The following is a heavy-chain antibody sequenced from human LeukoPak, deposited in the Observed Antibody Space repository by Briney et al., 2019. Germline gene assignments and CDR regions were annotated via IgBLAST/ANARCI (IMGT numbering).Heavy chain of an antibody. CDR1: GYTFTTYF. CDR3: ARAYCSSTSCYNYFDY. Sequence: SVKVSCKASGYTFTTYFIHWVRQAPGQGLEWMGGIIPIFGTANYAQKFQGRVTITADESTSTAYMELSSLRSEDTAVYYCARAYCSSTSCYNYFDYWGQGTLVTVSS. CDR2: IIPIFGTA. D-gene: IGHD2-2*02. V-gene: IGHV1-69*13. J-gene: IGHJ4*02.